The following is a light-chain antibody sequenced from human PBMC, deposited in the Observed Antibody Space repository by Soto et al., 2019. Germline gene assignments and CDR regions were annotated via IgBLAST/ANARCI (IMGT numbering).Light chain of an antibody. Sequence: DIQMTQSPSTLSASVGDRVTITCRASQSISSWLAWYQQKPGKAPKLLIYKASSLEGGVPSRFSGSGSGTEFTLTISSLQPDDSATYYCQQYYSYSRTFGQGTKVEMK. CDR2: KAS. J-gene: IGKJ1*01. CDR1: QSISSW. V-gene: IGKV1-5*03. CDR3: QQYYSYSRT.